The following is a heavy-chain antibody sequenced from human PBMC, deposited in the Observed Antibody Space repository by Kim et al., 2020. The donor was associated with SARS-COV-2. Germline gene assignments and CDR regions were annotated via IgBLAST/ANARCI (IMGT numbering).Heavy chain of an antibody. D-gene: IGHD6-19*01. Sequence: VGSLRLSCVASGFTFSSRAMSWVRQTPEKGLEWVASINTGGNPYYADSVQGRFTVSRDITKATLYPQMNSLRAEDSALYYCAKDHPSSGWPAFDSWGQGTLVTVSS. CDR2: INTGGNP. V-gene: IGHV3-23*01. CDR1: GFTFSSRA. CDR3: AKDHPSSGWPAFDS. J-gene: IGHJ4*02.